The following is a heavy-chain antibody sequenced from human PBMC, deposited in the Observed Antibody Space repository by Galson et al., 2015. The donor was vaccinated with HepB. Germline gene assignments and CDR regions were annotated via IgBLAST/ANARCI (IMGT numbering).Heavy chain of an antibody. J-gene: IGHJ6*03. CDR2: ISAYNGNT. V-gene: IGHV1-18*01. Sequence: SVKVSCKASGYTFTSYGISWVRQAPGQGLEWMGWISAYNGNTNYAQKLQGRVTMTTDTSTSTAYMELRSLRSDDTAVYYCARDRHDILFTDYYYMDVWGKGTTVTVSS. CDR3: ARDRHDILFTDYYYMDV. CDR1: GYTFTSYG. D-gene: IGHD3-9*01.